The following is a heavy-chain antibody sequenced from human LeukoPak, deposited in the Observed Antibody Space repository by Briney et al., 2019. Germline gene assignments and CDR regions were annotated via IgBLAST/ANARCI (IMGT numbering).Heavy chain of an antibody. J-gene: IGHJ4*02. CDR3: ASLPRYYYDSSGYHLDY. CDR1: GGSISSSSYY. D-gene: IGHD3-22*01. Sequence: SETLSLTCTVSGGSISSSSYYWGWIRQPPGKGLEWIGSIYYSGSTYYNPSLKSRVTISVDTSKNQFSLQLSSVTAADTAVYYCASLPRYYYDSSGYHLDYWGQGTLVTVSS. CDR2: IYYSGST. V-gene: IGHV4-39*01.